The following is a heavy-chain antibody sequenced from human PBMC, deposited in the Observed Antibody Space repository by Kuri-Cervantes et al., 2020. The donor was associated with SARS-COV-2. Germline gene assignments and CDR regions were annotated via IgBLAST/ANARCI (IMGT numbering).Heavy chain of an antibody. Sequence: ASVTVTCQASGYTFTSYGISWVLQAPGQGLEWMGWNIAYNGNTNYAQKLQGRFTMTTDTSTSTAYIELSSLRSDDTAVYYCARNLEYTGSFETWGQGTLVTVSS. V-gene: IGHV1-18*01. CDR3: ARNLEYTGSFET. CDR1: GYTFTSYG. CDR2: NIAYNGNT. D-gene: IGHD3-9*01. J-gene: IGHJ5*02.